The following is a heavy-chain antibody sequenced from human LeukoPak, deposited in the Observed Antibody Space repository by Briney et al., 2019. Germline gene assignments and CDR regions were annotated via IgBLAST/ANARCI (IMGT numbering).Heavy chain of an antibody. CDR2: MNPNSGNT. CDR3: ARGPHSSSSGLIWLYYFDY. D-gene: IGHD6-19*01. CDR1: GYTFTSYD. V-gene: IGHV1-8*03. J-gene: IGHJ4*02. Sequence: ASVKVSCKASGYTFTSYDINWVRQATGQGLEWMGWMNPNSGNTGYAQKFQGRVTITRNTSISTAYMELSSLRSEDTAVYYCARGPHSSSSGLIWLYYFDYWGQGTLVTVSS.